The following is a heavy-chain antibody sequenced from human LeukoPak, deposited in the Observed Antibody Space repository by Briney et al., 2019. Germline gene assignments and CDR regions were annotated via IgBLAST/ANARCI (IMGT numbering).Heavy chain of an antibody. CDR2: IHEDGSDK. CDR3: ARTLRLHTPRAFDI. Sequence: GGLLRLSCVVSGFTFSSYWMNWVRQAPGRGLEWVANIHEDGSDKYYVDSVKGRFTISRDNAKNSLYLQMNSLRAEDTAVYYCARTLRLHTPRAFDIWGQGTMLPVFS. CDR1: GFTFSSYW. D-gene: IGHD5-24*01. V-gene: IGHV3-7*05. J-gene: IGHJ3*02.